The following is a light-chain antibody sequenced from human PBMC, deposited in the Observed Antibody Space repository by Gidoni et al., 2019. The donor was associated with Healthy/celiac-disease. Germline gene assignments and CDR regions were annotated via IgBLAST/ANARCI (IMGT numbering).Light chain of an antibody. CDR2: EVS. CDR3: SSYTSSSTLEV. CDR1: SSDAGGYNY. J-gene: IGLJ1*01. V-gene: IGLV2-14*01. Sequence: QSALTQPAPVSASPGQSITISCTGPSSDAGGYNYVSWYQQHPGKAPKLMIYEVSNRPSGVSNRFSGSKSGNTASLTISGLQAEDEADYYCSSYTSSSTLEVFGTGTKVTVL.